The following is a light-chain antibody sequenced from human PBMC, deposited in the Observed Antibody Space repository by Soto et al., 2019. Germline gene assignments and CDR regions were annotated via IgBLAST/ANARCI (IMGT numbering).Light chain of an antibody. Sequence: EIVLTQSPGTLSLSPGERATLSCRASQSVSSSYLAWYQQKPGQAPKLLIYGVYTRATGIPARFSGSGSGTDFNITIIRLEPKDFAVYYCQQYGSSPLISFGPGTKVDIK. V-gene: IGKV3-20*01. CDR2: GVY. J-gene: IGKJ3*01. CDR1: QSVSSSY. CDR3: QQYGSSPLIS.